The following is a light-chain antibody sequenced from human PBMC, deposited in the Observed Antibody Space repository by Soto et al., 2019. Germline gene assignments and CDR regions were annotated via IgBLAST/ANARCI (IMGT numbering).Light chain of an antibody. Sequence: DIVLTQSPVTLSLSPGEIATLSCSASQSVGSIYLAWYQQKPGQAPRLLIHGASNRASGIPDRFSGSGSGTDFTLTISRLEPEDFAVYYCQKYGSLPGKFGQGTKVDIK. CDR3: QKYGSLPGK. CDR1: QSVGSIY. V-gene: IGKV3-20*01. CDR2: GAS. J-gene: IGKJ1*01.